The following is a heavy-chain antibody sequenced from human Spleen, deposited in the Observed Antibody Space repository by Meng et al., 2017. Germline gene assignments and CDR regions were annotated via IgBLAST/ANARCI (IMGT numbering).Heavy chain of an antibody. CDR1: GYAFTGYY. V-gene: IGHV1-2*06. J-gene: IGHJ4*02. CDR3: AVDIWFGELDY. Sequence: ASVKVSCKASGYAFTGYYVHWVRQAPGQGLEWMGRINPNSGGTNYAQKFQGGVTMTRDTSISTAYMELSRLISDDTAVYYCAVDIWFGELDYWGQGTLVTVSS. D-gene: IGHD3-10*01. CDR2: INPNSGGT.